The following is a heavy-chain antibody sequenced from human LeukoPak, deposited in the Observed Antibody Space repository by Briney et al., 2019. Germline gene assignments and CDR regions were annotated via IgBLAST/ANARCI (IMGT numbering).Heavy chain of an antibody. J-gene: IGHJ3*02. CDR3: ARDESHKSNVDRVATIKRPGAFDI. D-gene: IGHD5-12*01. CDR2: INHSGST. Sequence: SETLSLTCAVYGGSFSGYYWSWIRQPPGKGLEWIGEINHSGSTNYNPSLKRRVTISVDTSKNQFSLKLSSVTAADTAVYYCARDESHKSNVDRVATIKRPGAFDIWGQGTMVTVSS. CDR1: GGSFSGYY. V-gene: IGHV4-34*01.